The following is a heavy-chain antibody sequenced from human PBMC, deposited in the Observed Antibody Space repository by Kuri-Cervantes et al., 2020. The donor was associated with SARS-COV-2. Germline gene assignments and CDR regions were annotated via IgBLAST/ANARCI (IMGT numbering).Heavy chain of an antibody. J-gene: IGHJ3*02. CDR2: IYYSGST. D-gene: IGHD5-24*01. Sequence: LSCTVSGGSISSYYWSWIRQPPGKGLEWIGYIYYSGSTNYNPSLKSRVTISVDTSKNQFSLKLSSVTAADTAVYYCARRDGGLGGWAFDIWGQGTMVTVSS. CDR3: ARRDGGLGGWAFDI. CDR1: GGSISSYY. V-gene: IGHV4-59*12.